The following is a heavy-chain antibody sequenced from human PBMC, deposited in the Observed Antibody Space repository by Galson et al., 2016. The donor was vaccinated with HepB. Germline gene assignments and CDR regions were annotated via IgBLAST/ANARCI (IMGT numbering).Heavy chain of an antibody. CDR2: ISAYNGYT. Sequence: SVKVSCKASGYTFTSFGITWVRQAPGQGLEWMGWISAYNGYTNYAQKLQGRVTMTTHTSTSTVYMELRSPRSDDTAVYYCARGGGGTYFGNYYYGMDVWGQGTTVTVSS. CDR3: ARGGGGTYFGNYYYGMDV. D-gene: IGHD1-26*01. J-gene: IGHJ6*02. CDR1: GYTFTSFG. V-gene: IGHV1-18*01.